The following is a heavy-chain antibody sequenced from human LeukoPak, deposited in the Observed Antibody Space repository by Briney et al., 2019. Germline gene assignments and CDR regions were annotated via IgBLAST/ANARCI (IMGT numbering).Heavy chain of an antibody. J-gene: IGHJ4*02. D-gene: IGHD2-15*01. CDR2: ISYDGSNK. Sequence: PGGSLRLSCAASGFTFSSYAMHWVRQAPGKGLEWVAVISYDGSNKYYADSVKGRFTISRDNSKNTLYLQMNSLRAEDTAVYYCARDSYGEYCSGGSCYSGYLGYWGQGTLVTVSS. V-gene: IGHV3-30-3*01. CDR3: ARDSYGEYCSGGSCYSGYLGY. CDR1: GFTFSSYA.